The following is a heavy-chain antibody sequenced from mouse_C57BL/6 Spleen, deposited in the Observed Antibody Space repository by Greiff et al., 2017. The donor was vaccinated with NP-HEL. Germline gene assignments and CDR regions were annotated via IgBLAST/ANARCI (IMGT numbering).Heavy chain of an antibody. Sequence: EVQGVESGGGLVKPGGSLKLSCAASGFTFSDYGMHWVRQAPEQGLEWVAYISSGSSTTYYADTVKGRFTISRDNAKNTLFLQMTSLRSEDTAMYYCAKDAMDYWGQGTSVTVSS. J-gene: IGHJ4*01. CDR2: ISSGSSTT. V-gene: IGHV5-17*01. CDR1: GFTFSDYG. CDR3: AKDAMDY.